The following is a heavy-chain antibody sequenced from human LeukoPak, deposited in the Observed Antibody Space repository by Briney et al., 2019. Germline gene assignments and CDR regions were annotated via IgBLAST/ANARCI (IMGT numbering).Heavy chain of an antibody. CDR1: GFSFSNFW. CDR3: ARGDDFSGDH. V-gene: IGHV3-7*04. Sequence: GGSLRLSCATSGFSFSNFWMSWFRQAPGRGLQWVANIHPEGNEKYHVESVKGRFIISRDNARNLLFLQMNGLRVEDTAVYYCARGDDFSGDHWGQGTLVTVSS. J-gene: IGHJ4*02. CDR2: IHPEGNEK. D-gene: IGHD1-1*01.